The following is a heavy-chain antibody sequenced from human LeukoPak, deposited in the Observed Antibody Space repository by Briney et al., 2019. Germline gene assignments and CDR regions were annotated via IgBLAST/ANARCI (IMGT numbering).Heavy chain of an antibody. CDR3: AKDEDPYNVDTSFDY. D-gene: IGHD5-18*01. V-gene: IGHV3-23*01. Sequence: PGGSLRLSCAASGFTFSSYAISWVRQAPGKGLEWVSAISGSGGSTYYADSVKGRFTISRDNSKNTLYLQMNSLRAEDTAVYYCAKDEDPYNVDTSFDYWGQGTLVTVSS. CDR1: GFTFSSYA. CDR2: ISGSGGST. J-gene: IGHJ4*02.